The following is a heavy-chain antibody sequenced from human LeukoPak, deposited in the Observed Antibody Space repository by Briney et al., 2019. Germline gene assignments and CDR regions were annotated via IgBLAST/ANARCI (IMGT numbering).Heavy chain of an antibody. CDR2: IYYSGST. CDR3: ASGSGVYYDSSGYAVDY. D-gene: IGHD3-22*01. Sequence: SETLSLTCTVSGGSISSSSYYWGWMRQPPGKGLEWIVSIYYSGSTYYNPSLKRRVTISVDTSKNQFSLKLSSVTAADTAVYYCASGSGVYYDSSGYAVDYWGQGTLVTVSS. CDR1: GGSISSSSYY. J-gene: IGHJ4*02. V-gene: IGHV4-39*01.